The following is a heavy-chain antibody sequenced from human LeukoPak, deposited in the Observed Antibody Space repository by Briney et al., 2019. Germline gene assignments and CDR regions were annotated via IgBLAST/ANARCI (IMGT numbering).Heavy chain of an antibody. Sequence: ASVKVSCKASGYTFSGYYMHWVRQAPGQGLEWMGRINPNSGGTNYAQKFEGRVSMTRDTAISTAYMELRRLRSDDTAVYYCAKAGRGGAITMVRGVKGDYYYMDVWGKGTTVTISS. J-gene: IGHJ6*03. D-gene: IGHD3-10*01. V-gene: IGHV1-2*02. CDR3: AKAGRGGAITMVRGVKGDYYYMDV. CDR1: GYTFSGYY. CDR2: INPNSGGT.